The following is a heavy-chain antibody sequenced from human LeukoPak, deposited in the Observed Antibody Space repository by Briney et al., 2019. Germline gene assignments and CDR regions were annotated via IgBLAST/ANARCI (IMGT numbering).Heavy chain of an antibody. J-gene: IGHJ4*02. Sequence: SETLSLTCAVYGGSFSGYYWSWIRQPPGKGLEWIGEINHSGSTNYNPSLKSRVTISVDTSKNQFSLKLSSVTAADTAVYYCARTWYSSGRRPYDYWGQGTLVTVSS. D-gene: IGHD6-19*01. CDR3: ARTWYSSGRRPYDY. V-gene: IGHV4-34*01. CDR2: INHSGST. CDR1: GGSFSGYY.